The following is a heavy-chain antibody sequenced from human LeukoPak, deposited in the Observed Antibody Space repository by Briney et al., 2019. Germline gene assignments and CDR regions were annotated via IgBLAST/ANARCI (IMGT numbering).Heavy chain of an antibody. V-gene: IGHV3-74*01. Sequence: EGSLRLSCAASGFSFSSTWMHWVRQVPGKGLVWVPRINSDGSTIYADSVKGRFTISRDNSKNTLFLQMNSLRAEDAAMYYCAQDSREAFQWLIHWGQGTLVTVSS. J-gene: IGHJ4*02. CDR2: INSDGST. CDR1: GFSFSSTW. CDR3: AQDSREAFQWLIH. D-gene: IGHD6-19*01.